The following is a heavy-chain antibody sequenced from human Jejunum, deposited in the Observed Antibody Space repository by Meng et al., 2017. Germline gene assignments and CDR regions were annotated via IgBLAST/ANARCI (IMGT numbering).Heavy chain of an antibody. J-gene: IGHJ4*02. CDR1: GYIFKNYA. V-gene: IGHV1-3*04. Sequence: QLVHSAAEVNEPGDSVKVSCKASGYIFKNYAMQWVRHAPGPRLDWIGWINTDNGDTQYSQTFQGRVTITRDTSASTTYMELSSLRSEDTAVYFCARERQTSGEDYWGQGTLVTVSS. CDR2: INTDNGDT. CDR3: ARERQTSGEDY. D-gene: IGHD2-15*01.